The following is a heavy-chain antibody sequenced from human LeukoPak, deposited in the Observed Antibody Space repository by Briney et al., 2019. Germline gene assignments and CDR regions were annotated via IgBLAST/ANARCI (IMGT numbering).Heavy chain of an antibody. V-gene: IGHV4-59*01. Sequence: SETLSLTCTVSGGSLSSYFWSWIRQPPGKGLEWIGNIYSTGGTSYNPSLKSRVTISVDTSKKQFSLRVSSVTAADTAVYYCARDGGGTSRPFHYWGQGTPVTVSS. CDR1: GGSLSSYF. D-gene: IGHD2-2*01. CDR3: ARDGGGTSRPFHY. J-gene: IGHJ4*02. CDR2: IYSTGGT.